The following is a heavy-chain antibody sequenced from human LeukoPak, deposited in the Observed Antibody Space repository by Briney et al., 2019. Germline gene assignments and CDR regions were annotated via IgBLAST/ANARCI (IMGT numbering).Heavy chain of an antibody. J-gene: IGHJ5*02. V-gene: IGHV4-30-2*01. D-gene: IGHD6-13*01. CDR3: ARGASVAGRDWFDP. CDR2: IYHSGST. Sequence: PSETLSLTCVVSGGSISSGSYSWSWIRQPPGKGLEWIGYIYHSGSTYYNPSLKSRVTISLDRSKNQFSLRLSSVTAANTAVYYCARGASVAGRDWFDPWGQGTLVTVSS. CDR1: GGSISSGSYS.